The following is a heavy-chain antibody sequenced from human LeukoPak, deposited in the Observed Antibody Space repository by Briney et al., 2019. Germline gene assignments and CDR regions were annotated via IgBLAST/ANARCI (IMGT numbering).Heavy chain of an antibody. J-gene: IGHJ3*02. Sequence: SETLSLTCTVSSGSISSYYWSWIRQPPGKGLEWIGYIYYSGSTNYNPSLKSRVTISVDTSKNQFSLKLSSVTAADTAVYYCARAHSSGWSDAFDIWGQGTMVTVSS. CDR2: IYYSGST. CDR1: SGSISSYY. D-gene: IGHD6-19*01. CDR3: ARAHSSGWSDAFDI. V-gene: IGHV4-59*01.